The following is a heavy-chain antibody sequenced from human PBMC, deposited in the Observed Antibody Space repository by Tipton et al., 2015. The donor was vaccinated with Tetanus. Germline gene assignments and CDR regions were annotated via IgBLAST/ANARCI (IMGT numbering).Heavy chain of an antibody. V-gene: IGHV3-7*01. J-gene: IGHJ5*02. CDR1: GFTFSRYS. CDR2: IKYDESEK. CDR3: ARGMSFDP. Sequence: SLRLSCAGYGFTFSRYSMNWARQAPGKGLEWVANIKYDESEKYYVDSVKGRFTISRDNAKNSLYLQMNSLRVDDTAVYYCARGMSFDPWGQGTLVTVSS.